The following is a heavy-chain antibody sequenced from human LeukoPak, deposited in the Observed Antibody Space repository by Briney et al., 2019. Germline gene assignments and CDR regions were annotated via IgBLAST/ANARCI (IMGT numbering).Heavy chain of an antibody. CDR3: ARSLARYCSSTSCYRGVWFDP. D-gene: IGHD2-2*01. V-gene: IGHV5-51*01. CDR1: GYSFTSYW. J-gene: IGHJ5*02. Sequence: PGGSLRLSCKGSGYSFTSYWIGWVRQMPGKGLEWMGIIYPGDSDTRYSPSFQGQVTISADKSISTAYLQWSSLKASDTAMYYCARSLARYCSSTSCYRGVWFDPWGQGTLVTVSS. CDR2: IYPGDSDT.